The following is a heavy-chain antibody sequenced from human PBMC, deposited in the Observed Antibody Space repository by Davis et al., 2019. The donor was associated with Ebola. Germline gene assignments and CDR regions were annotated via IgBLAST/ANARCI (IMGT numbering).Heavy chain of an antibody. D-gene: IGHD3-3*01. J-gene: IGHJ3*02. CDR3: ARGLTLEWLLSIDAFDI. Sequence: SAKGRFTISRDNAKNSLYLQMNSLRDEDTAVYYCARGLTLEWLLSIDAFDIWGQGTMVTVSS. V-gene: IGHV3-48*02.